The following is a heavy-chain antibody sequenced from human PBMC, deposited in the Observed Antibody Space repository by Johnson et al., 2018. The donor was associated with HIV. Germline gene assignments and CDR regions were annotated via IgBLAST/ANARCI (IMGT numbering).Heavy chain of an antibody. V-gene: IGHV3-30*04. CDR2: ISYDGSNK. CDR3: AKEDPWRRAFDI. CDR1: GFTFSSYA. J-gene: IGHJ3*02. D-gene: IGHD1-1*01. Sequence: VQLVESGGGVVQPGRSLRLSCAASGFTFSSYAMHWVRPAPGKGLEWVAVISYDGSNKYYADSVKGRFTISRDNFKNTRYLQINGLRPEDTAVDYCAKEDPWRRAFDIWGQGTMVTVSS.